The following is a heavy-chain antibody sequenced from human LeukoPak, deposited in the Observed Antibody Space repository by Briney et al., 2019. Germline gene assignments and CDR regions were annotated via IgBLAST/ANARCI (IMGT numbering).Heavy chain of an antibody. D-gene: IGHD5-12*01. CDR1: GFTFSSYG. Sequence: GGTLRLSCAASGFTFSSYGMSWVRQAPGKGLEWVSAISGSGGSTYYADSVKGRFTISRDNSKNMLYLQMNSLRAEDTAVYYCAKDDIATIDYWGQGTLVTVSS. J-gene: IGHJ4*02. CDR3: AKDDIATIDY. V-gene: IGHV3-23*01. CDR2: ISGSGGST.